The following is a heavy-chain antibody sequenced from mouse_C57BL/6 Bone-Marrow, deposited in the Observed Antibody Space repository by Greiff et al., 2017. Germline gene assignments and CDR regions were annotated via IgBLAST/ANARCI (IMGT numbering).Heavy chain of an antibody. D-gene: IGHD3-2*02. CDR2: IYPGSGNT. CDR1: GYTFTDYY. J-gene: IGHJ2*01. CDR3: AKSGLAQATFDY. V-gene: IGHV1-76*01. Sequence: VQLQQSGAELVRPGASVKLSCKASGYTFTDYYINWVKQRPGQGLEWIARIYPGSGNTYYNEKFKGKATLTAEKSSSTAYMQLSSLTSEDSAVYFCAKSGLAQATFDYWGQGTTLTVSS.